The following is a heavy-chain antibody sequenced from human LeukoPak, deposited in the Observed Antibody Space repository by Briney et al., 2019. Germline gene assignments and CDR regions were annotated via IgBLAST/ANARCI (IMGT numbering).Heavy chain of an antibody. V-gene: IGHV3-66*01. Sequence: GGSLRLSCAASGFTFSSYWMSWVRQAPGKGLEWVSVIYSGGSTYYADSVKGRFTISRDNSKNTLYLQMNSLRAEDTAVYYCARDSLGYYGWGSYYRDYYFDYWGQGTLVTVSS. J-gene: IGHJ4*02. CDR2: IYSGGST. CDR1: GFTFSSYW. CDR3: ARDSLGYYGWGSYYRDYYFDY. D-gene: IGHD3-10*01.